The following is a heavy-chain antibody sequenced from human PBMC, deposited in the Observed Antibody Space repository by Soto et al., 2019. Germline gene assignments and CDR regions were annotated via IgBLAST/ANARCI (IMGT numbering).Heavy chain of an antibody. CDR1: GFTFSSYA. CDR3: ARNSRATMVRGCMDV. CDR2: ISYDGSNK. J-gene: IGHJ6*01. V-gene: IGHV3-30-3*01. D-gene: IGHD3-10*01. Sequence: QVQLVESGGGVVQPGRSLRLSCAASGFTFSSYAMHWVRQAPGKGLEWVAVISYDGSNKYYADSVKGRFTISRDNSKNTLYLQMNSLRAEDTAVYYCARNSRATMVRGCMDVW.